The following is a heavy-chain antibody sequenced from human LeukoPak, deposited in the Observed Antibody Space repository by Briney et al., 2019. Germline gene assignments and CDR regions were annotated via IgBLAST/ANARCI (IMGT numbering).Heavy chain of an antibody. CDR3: ARDNYDFWSGYYYYFDY. V-gene: IGHV3-7*01. J-gene: IGHJ4*02. D-gene: IGHD3-3*01. Sequence: GGSLRLSCAASGFTFSSYWMSWVRQAPGKGLEWVANIKQDGSEKYYVDSVKGRFTISRDNAKNSLYLQMNSLRAEDTAVYYCARDNYDFWSGYYYYFDYWGQGTLVTVSS. CDR2: IKQDGSEK. CDR1: GFTFSSYW.